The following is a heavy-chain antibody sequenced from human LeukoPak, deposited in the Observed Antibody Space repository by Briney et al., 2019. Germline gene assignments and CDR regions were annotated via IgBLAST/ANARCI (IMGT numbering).Heavy chain of an antibody. D-gene: IGHD3-10*01. CDR1: GFTFSSYS. CDR2: ISSSSSYI. J-gene: IGHJ4*02. CDR3: ARSDYYGSGSLFFDY. V-gene: IGHV3-21*01. Sequence: NAGGSLRLSCAASGFTFSSYSMNWVRQAPGKGLEWVSSISSSSSYIYYADSVKGRFTISRDNAKNSLYLQMNSLRAEDTAVYYCARSDYYGSGSLFFDYWGQGTLVTVSS.